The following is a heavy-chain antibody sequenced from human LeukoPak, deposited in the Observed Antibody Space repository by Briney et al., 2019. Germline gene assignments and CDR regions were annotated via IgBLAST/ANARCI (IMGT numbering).Heavy chain of an antibody. V-gene: IGHV3-23*01. CDR3: AKDVRYCSSTSCGSRIFDY. CDR1: GFTFSAYP. Sequence: GSLRLSCAASGFTFSAYPMNWVRQAPGKGLEWISHIRDSGSTDYADSVKGRFTISRDNSKNTLYLQMNSLRAEDTAVYYCAKDVRYCSSTSCGSRIFDYWGQGTLVTVSS. CDR2: IRDSGST. J-gene: IGHJ4*02. D-gene: IGHD2-2*01.